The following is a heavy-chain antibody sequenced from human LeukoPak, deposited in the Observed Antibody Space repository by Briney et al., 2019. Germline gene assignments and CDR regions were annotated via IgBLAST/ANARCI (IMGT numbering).Heavy chain of an antibody. CDR3: AKAPSGYSSGGYFDL. CDR2: ISSSSGYI. V-gene: IGHV3-21*01. D-gene: IGHD6-19*01. Sequence: GGSLRLSCAASGFTFSSYSMNWVRQAPGKGLEWVSSISSSSGYIYYADSLKGRFTISRDNAKNSLYLQMDSLTGEDTAVYYCAKAPSGYSSGGYFDLWGRGTLVTVSS. CDR1: GFTFSSYS. J-gene: IGHJ2*01.